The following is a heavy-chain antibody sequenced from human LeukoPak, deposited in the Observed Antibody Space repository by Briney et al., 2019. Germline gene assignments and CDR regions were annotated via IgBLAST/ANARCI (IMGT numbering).Heavy chain of an antibody. CDR1: GFTFRSYA. CDR2: ISGSGGST. J-gene: IGHJ4*02. V-gene: IGHV3-23*01. Sequence: GGSLRLSCAASGFTFRSYAMSWVRQAPGKGLEWVSAISGSGGSTYYADSVKGRFTISRDNSKNTLYLQMNSLRAEDTAVYYCAKDGNYYGSGSYYNRFDYWGQGTLVTVSS. CDR3: AKDGNYYGSGSYYNRFDY. D-gene: IGHD3-10*01.